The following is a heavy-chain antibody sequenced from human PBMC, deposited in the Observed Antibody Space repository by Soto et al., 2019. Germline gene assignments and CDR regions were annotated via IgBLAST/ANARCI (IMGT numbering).Heavy chain of an antibody. CDR2: IGTGGAT. CDR1: GFTFNSHD. J-gene: IGHJ4*02. CDR3: AREIRKFVWLLDF. Sequence: EVQLVESGGGLIQPGGSLRLSCVASGFTFNSHDMHWVRQVTGKGIEWVSAIGTGGATYYADSVKCRFTISRDNAKNSLYLQMNILRAEDTAVYLCAREIRKFVWLLDFWGQGILVTFSS. D-gene: IGHD2-2*03. V-gene: IGHV3-13*01.